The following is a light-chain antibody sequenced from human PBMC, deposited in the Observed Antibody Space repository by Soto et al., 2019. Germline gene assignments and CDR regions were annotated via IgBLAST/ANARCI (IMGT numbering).Light chain of an antibody. Sequence: QSALTQPASVSGSPGQSITISCTGTSSDVGAYNFVSWYQQHPGKAPKLLMYEVSNRPSGVSNRFSGSKTGNTASLTISGLQAEDDGDYYCSSYTSSITLGFGGGTKVTVL. V-gene: IGLV2-14*01. CDR1: SSDVGAYNF. CDR2: EVS. J-gene: IGLJ2*01. CDR3: SSYTSSITLG.